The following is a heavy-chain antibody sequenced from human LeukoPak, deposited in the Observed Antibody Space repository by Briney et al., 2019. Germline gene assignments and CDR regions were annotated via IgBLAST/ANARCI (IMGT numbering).Heavy chain of an antibody. CDR2: INPSGGST. CDR1: GYTFTSYY. J-gene: IGHJ4*02. CDR3: AYAPSSWSVNFDY. D-gene: IGHD6-13*01. V-gene: IGHV1-46*01. Sequence: ASVEVSCKASGYTFTSYYMHWLRQAPGQGLEWMGIINPSGGSTSYAQKFQGRVTMTRDTSTSTVYMELSSLRSEGTAVYYCAYAPSSWSVNFDYWGQGTLVTVSS.